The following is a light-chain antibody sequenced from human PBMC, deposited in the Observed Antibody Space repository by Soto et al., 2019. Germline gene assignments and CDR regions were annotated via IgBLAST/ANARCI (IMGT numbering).Light chain of an antibody. V-gene: IGLV2-8*01. CDR3: SSYAGSNNYV. Sequence: QSFLTHPPSSSGSPGQSVTISCTGTSSDVGGYQYVSWYQQYPGKAPKLMIYAVNKRPSGVPDRFSGSRSGNTASLTVSGLQAEDEADYYCSSYAGSNNYVFGTGTKVTVL. CDR1: SSDVGGYQY. J-gene: IGLJ1*01. CDR2: AVN.